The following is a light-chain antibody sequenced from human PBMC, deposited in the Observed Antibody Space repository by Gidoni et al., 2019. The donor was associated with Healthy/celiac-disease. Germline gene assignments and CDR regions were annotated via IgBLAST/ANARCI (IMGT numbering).Light chain of an antibody. Sequence: QMHPSPSSLSASVGDSVTITCQASQDISNYLNWYQQKPGKAPKLLIYDASNLETGVPSRFSGSGSGTDFTFTISSLQPEDIATYYCQQYDNLPLTFGGGTKVEIK. CDR1: QDISNY. CDR2: DAS. V-gene: IGKV1-33*01. J-gene: IGKJ4*01. CDR3: QQYDNLPLT.